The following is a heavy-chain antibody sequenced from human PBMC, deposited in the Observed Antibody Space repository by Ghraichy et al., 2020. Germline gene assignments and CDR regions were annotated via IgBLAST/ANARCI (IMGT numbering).Heavy chain of an antibody. Sequence: GGFLRLSCAASGFTFTTSWMHWVRQAPGKGLLWVSRISPDGGNTDYADSVKGRFTISRDNAKNALYLQMNSLGAEDTAVYFCASSPRNAGGLWGQGALVTVSS. CDR2: ISPDGGNT. CDR3: ASSPRNAGGL. D-gene: IGHD3-10*01. J-gene: IGHJ4*02. CDR1: GFTFTTSW. V-gene: IGHV3-74*01.